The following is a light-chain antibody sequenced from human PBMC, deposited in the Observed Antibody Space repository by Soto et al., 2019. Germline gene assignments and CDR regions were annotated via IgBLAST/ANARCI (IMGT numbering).Light chain of an antibody. V-gene: IGKV1-39*01. CDR2: AAS. J-gene: IGKJ1*01. CDR3: QQYGSLWT. Sequence: DIQTTQSPSSLSASVGDRVTITCRASQSISSYLNWYQQKPGKAPKLLIYAASSLQSGVPSRFSGSGSGTDFTLTISRLEPEDFAVYYCQQYGSLWTFGQGTKVDIK. CDR1: QSISSY.